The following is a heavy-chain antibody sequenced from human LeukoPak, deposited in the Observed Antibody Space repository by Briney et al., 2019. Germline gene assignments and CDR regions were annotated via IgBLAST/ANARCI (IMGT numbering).Heavy chain of an antibody. Sequence: QTGGSLRLSCTASGFIFSNFEMNWVCPSPGKGLQWVAYINSGATSENYADSVKGRFTISRDNAKNSLYLQMNSLGVQDTAIYYCARVICTGGSCFQNDYWGQGTLVTVSS. J-gene: IGHJ4*02. CDR1: GFIFSNFE. D-gene: IGHD2-8*02. V-gene: IGHV3-48*03. CDR2: INSGATSE. CDR3: ARVICTGGSCFQNDY.